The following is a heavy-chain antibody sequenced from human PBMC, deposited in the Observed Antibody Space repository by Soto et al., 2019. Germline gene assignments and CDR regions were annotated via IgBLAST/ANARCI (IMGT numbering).Heavy chain of an antibody. D-gene: IGHD6-13*01. CDR2: INPSGGST. V-gene: IGHV1-46*01. CDR3: AREVTAAGTRWFDP. J-gene: IGHJ5*02. CDR1: GYTFTSYY. Sequence: GGSLRLSCKASGYTFTSYYMHWVRQAPGQGLEWMGIINPSGGSTSYAQKFQGRVTMTRDTSTSTVYMELSSLRSEDTAVYYCAREVTAAGTRWFDPWGQGTLVTVSS.